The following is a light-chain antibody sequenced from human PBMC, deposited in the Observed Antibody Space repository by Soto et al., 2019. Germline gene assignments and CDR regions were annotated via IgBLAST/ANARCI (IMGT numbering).Light chain of an antibody. CDR1: QSISSY. CDR2: AAS. V-gene: IGKV1-39*01. CDR3: QQSYSTLIT. J-gene: IGKJ5*01. Sequence: DIQMTQSPSSLSASVGDRVTITCRASQSISSYLNWYQQKPGKAPKRLIYAASSLQSGVPSRFSGSGSGTDFTLTISSLQPEDFATYYCQQSYSTLITFGQATRLETK.